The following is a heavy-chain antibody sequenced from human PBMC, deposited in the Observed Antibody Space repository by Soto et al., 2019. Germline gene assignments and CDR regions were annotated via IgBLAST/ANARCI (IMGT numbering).Heavy chain of an antibody. D-gene: IGHD5-18*01. J-gene: IGHJ4*02. CDR1: GYSFINYW. Sequence: GESLKISCKGSGYSFINYWIGWVRQMPGKGLEWMGIIFPGDSDTRYSPSFQGQVTISVDKSINTAYLQWNSLKASDIAMYYCAFLRYSYGQPYFDYWGQGTLVTVSS. CDR2: IFPGDSDT. V-gene: IGHV5-51*01. CDR3: AFLRYSYGQPYFDY.